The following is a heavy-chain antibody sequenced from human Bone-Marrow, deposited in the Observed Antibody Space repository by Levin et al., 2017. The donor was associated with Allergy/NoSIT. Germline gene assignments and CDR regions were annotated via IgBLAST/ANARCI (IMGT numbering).Heavy chain of an antibody. CDR2: INWNGDSI. CDR1: GFIFDQHG. Sequence: GESLKISCAASGFIFDQHGMSWVRQAPGKGLEWVSGINWNGDSIDYADSVKGRFPISRDNGRNSLYLQMNGLRAADTALYYCARVRQAGYYESTGAYRVTLWYFDLWGRGTLVTVSS. D-gene: IGHD3-22*01. CDR3: ARVRQAGYYESTGAYRVTLWYFDL. V-gene: IGHV3-20*04. J-gene: IGHJ2*01.